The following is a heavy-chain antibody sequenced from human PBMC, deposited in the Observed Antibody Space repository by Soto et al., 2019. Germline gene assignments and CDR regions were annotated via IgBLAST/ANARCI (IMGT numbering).Heavy chain of an antibody. CDR1: GFTFSSYW. CDR2: IKQDGSEK. Sequence: GSLRLSCAASGFTFSSYWMSWVRQAPGKGLEWVANIKQDGSEKYYVDSVKGRFTISRDNAKNSLYLQMNSLRAEDTAVYYCARARAVAAPDAFDIWGQGTMVTVSS. J-gene: IGHJ3*02. D-gene: IGHD6-19*01. V-gene: IGHV3-7*05. CDR3: ARARAVAAPDAFDI.